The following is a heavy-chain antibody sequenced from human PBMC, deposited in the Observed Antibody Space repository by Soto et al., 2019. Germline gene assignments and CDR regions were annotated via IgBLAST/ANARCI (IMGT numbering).Heavy chain of an antibody. CDR1: GGTHTSLA. CDR3: ANGHDNYSYYGMDV. J-gene: IGHJ6*02. V-gene: IGHV1-69*04. CDR2: FIPIVGMA. Sequence: GASAKATCKEPGGTHTSLAISCVRQATGQGLEWVGTFIPIVGMAKYGQSFQGRVTISADQSTNTWFMELRSLSYEDTAMYYCANGHDNYSYYGMDVWGQGTTVTSP. D-gene: IGHD1-1*01.